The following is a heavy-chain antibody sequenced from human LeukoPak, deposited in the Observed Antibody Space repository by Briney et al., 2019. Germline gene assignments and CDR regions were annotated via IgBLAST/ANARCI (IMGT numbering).Heavy chain of an antibody. CDR3: ARRVAYYDILTGYSHFDAFDI. J-gene: IGHJ3*02. D-gene: IGHD3-9*01. CDR2: IYYSGST. V-gene: IGHV4-59*08. Sequence: PSETLSLTCTVSGGSISSYYWSWIRQPPGKGLEWIGYIYYSGSTNYNPSLKSRVTISVDTSKNQFSLKLSSVTAADTAVYYCARRVAYYDILTGYSHFDAFDIWGQGTMVTVSS. CDR1: GGSISSYY.